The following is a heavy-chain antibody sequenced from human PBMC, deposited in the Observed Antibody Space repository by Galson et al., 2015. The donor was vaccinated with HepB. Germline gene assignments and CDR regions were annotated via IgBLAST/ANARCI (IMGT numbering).Heavy chain of an antibody. V-gene: IGHV3-48*01. CDR3: ARENDYFFDY. CDR2: ISSSSRTT. J-gene: IGHJ4*02. CDR1: GFTFSSFS. D-gene: IGHD1-1*01. Sequence: SLRLSCAASGFTFSSFSMNWVRQAPGKGLEWVSYISSSSRTTYYVDSVKGRFTISRDIAKNSLYLQMNSLRVEDTAVYYCARENDYFFDYWGQGIVVTVSS.